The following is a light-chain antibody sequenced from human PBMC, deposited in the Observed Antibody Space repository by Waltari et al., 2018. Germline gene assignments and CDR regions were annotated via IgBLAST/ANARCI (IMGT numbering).Light chain of an antibody. Sequence: QSALTQPPSASGSPGQSVTISCTGTSSDVGGHNFVSWYQQHPGKAPKVIIYEVTKRPSGVPDPFPGSKSGNTASLTVSGLQTEDEADYYCCSYAGSDTPYVFGTGTTVTVL. CDR3: CSYAGSDTPYV. CDR1: SSDVGGHNF. CDR2: EVT. J-gene: IGLJ1*01. V-gene: IGLV2-8*01.